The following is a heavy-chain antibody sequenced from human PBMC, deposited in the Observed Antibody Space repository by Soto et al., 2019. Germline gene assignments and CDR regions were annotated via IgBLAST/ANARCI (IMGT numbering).Heavy chain of an antibody. J-gene: IGHJ4*02. CDR1: GGSISSYY. CDR2: IYYSGST. CDR3: AKLGPSSGYYPLDY. Sequence: QVQLQESGPGLVKPSETLSLTCTVSGGSISSYYWSWIRQPPGKGLEWIGYIYYSGSTNHKPSLKSRVTISVDTSKNQFSLKLSSVTAADTAVYYCAKLGPSSGYYPLDYWGQGTLVTVSS. V-gene: IGHV4-59*08. D-gene: IGHD3-22*01.